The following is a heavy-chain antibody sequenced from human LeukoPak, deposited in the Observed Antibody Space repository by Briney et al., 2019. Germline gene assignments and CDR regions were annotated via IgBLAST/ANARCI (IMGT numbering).Heavy chain of an antibody. Sequence: PSETLSLTCTVSGGPISSYYWSWIRQPSGKGLEWIGYIYYSGSTNYNPSLKSRVTISVDTSKNQFSLKLSSVTAADTAVYYCARSRDENSNYGILNYYYYMDVWGKGTTVTVSS. V-gene: IGHV4-59*01. D-gene: IGHD4-11*01. J-gene: IGHJ6*03. CDR1: GGPISSYY. CDR2: IYYSGST. CDR3: ARSRDENSNYGILNYYYYMDV.